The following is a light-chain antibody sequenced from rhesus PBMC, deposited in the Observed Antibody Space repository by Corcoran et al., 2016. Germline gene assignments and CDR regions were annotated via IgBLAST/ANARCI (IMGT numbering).Light chain of an antibody. J-gene: IGKJ2*01. V-gene: IGKV2S15*01. Sequence: DIVMTQTPLSLPVTPGEPASISCRSSQSLLHSGGKTYLYWYLQKPGQSPQLLIYEVSNRASGVPERFSGSGSGTDFTLKISRVEAEEVGVYYCMQGRQLPYSFGQGTKVEIK. CDR1: QSLLHSGGKTY. CDR2: EVS. CDR3: MQGRQLPYS.